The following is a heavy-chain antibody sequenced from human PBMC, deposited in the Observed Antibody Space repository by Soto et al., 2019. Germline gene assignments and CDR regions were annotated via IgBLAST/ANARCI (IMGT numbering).Heavy chain of an antibody. CDR1: GGTFSRHS. CDR2: IIPIFDAT. Sequence: QVQMVQSGAEVKKPGSSARVSCKVSGGTFSRHSISWVRQAPGQGLEWMGGIIPIFDATQYAQEFQGRLTITADESMTTSPTCLTRLSHQNTALSFSAPHLHSVRGSWGQG. J-gene: IGHJ4*02. D-gene: IGHD3-10*01. V-gene: IGHV1-69*01. CDR3: APHLHSVRGS.